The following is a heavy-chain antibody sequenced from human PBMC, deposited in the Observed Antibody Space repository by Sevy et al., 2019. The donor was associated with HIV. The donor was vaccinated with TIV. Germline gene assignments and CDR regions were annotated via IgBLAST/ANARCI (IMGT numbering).Heavy chain of an antibody. CDR3: ARLVGNSWFDS. CDR2: TYYRSKWQA. J-gene: IGHJ5*01. CDR1: GDSVSSISAT. D-gene: IGHD2-21*01. Sequence: SQTLSLTCDISGDSVSSISATWNWIRLSPSGGLEWLGRTYYRSKWQADYEVSLKSRLNINPDTSKNQFSLQLNSVTPEDTAVYYCARLVGNSWFDSWGHGSLVTVSS. V-gene: IGHV6-1*01.